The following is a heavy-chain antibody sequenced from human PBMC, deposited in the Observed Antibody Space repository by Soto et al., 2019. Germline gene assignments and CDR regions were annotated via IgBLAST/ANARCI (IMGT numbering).Heavy chain of an antibody. CDR3: AKGGYYDRGGYLGWLDY. CDR1: GFTFSSYG. D-gene: IGHD3-22*01. V-gene: IGHV3-30*18. Sequence: QVQLVESGGGVVQPGRSLRLSCAASGFTFSSYGIHWVRQAPGKGLEWVAVISYDGSNRYYADSVKGRITISRDNSKKTLYLQMNSLRAEDTAVYYCAKGGYYDRGGYLGWLDYWGQGTLVTVSS. CDR2: ISYDGSNR. J-gene: IGHJ4*02.